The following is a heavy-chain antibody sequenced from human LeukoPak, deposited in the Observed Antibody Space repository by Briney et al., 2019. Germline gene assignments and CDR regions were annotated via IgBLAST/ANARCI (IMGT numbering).Heavy chain of an antibody. J-gene: IGHJ6*03. CDR2: INPSGST. V-gene: IGHV4-34*01. D-gene: IGHD6-13*01. CDR1: GGSFSGYY. Sequence: PSETLSLTCAVDGGSFSGYYWSWIRQPPGKGLEWIGEINPSGSTNYNLSLKSRVTISVDTSKNQVSLKLSSVTAADTAVYYCARLDFSSWFNYYYYYMDVWGKGTTVTISS. CDR3: ARLDFSSWFNYYYYYMDV.